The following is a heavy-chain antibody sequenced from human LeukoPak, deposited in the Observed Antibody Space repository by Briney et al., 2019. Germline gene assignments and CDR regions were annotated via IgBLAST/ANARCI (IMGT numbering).Heavy chain of an antibody. Sequence: ASVKVSCKASGYTFTGYYMHWVRQAPGQGLEWMGRINPNSGGANYAQKFQGRVTMTRATSISTAYIELSRLRSDDTAVYYCARDFCGGDCYSRSTYMDVWGKGTTVTVSS. J-gene: IGHJ6*04. CDR2: INPNSGGA. D-gene: IGHD2-21*02. CDR3: ARDFCGGDCYSRSTYMDV. CDR1: GYTFTGYY. V-gene: IGHV1-2*06.